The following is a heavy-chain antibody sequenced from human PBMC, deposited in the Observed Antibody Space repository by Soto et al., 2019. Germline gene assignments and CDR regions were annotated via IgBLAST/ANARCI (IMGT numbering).Heavy chain of an antibody. Sequence: GGSLRLSCAASGFTFSSYWMSWVRQAPGKGLEWVANIKQDGSEKYYVDSVKGRFTISRDNAKNSLYLQMNSLRAEDTAVYYCARDWGEDSAAGMIFDIWGQGTMVTVSS. CDR2: IKQDGSEK. V-gene: IGHV3-7*01. CDR1: GFTFSSYW. J-gene: IGHJ3*02. CDR3: ARDWGEDSAAGMIFDI. D-gene: IGHD6-13*01.